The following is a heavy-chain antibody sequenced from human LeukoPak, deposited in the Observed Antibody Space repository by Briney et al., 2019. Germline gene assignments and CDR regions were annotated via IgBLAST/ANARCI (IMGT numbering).Heavy chain of an antibody. D-gene: IGHD3-3*01. V-gene: IGHV3-23*01. J-gene: IGHJ6*03. CDR3: AKGSGWGYFYYMDV. CDR2: ISAGGSST. Sequence: GGSLRLSCAASGFTFSSYAMSWVRQAPGKGLEWVSAISAGGSSTYYADSVKGRFTLSRGNSKNTLYLQMHSLTAEDTAVYYCAKGSGWGYFYYMDVWGKGTTVTVSS. CDR1: GFTFSSYA.